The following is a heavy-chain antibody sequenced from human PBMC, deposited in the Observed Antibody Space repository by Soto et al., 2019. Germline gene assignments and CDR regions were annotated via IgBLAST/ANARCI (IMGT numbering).Heavy chain of an antibody. CDR1: GFTFSAYW. CDR2: INLDGSEK. V-gene: IGHV3-7*01. CDR3: ARDRGYCSGGTCYSVLDY. J-gene: IGHJ4*02. D-gene: IGHD2-15*01. Sequence: GGSLRLSCAASGFTFSAYWMDWVRQAPGKGLEWVAKINLDGSEKFYVDSLKGRFTISRDNAKSSLYLQMNGLRAEDTAVYYCARDRGYCSGGTCYSVLDYWGQGTLVTVSS.